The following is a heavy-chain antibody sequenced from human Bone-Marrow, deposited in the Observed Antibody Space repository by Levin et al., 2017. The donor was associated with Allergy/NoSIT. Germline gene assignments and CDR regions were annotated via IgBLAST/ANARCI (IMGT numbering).Heavy chain of an antibody. J-gene: IGHJ5*02. CDR1: GFTFSNHL. D-gene: IGHD5-24*01. V-gene: IGHV3-74*01. Sequence: GGSLRLSCAASGFTFSNHLMHWVRQAPGKGLVWVSGISSDGGTTGYADSVKGRFTISRDNAKSTLYLQMDSLRAEDTAVYYCQFMSSGNNWFDPWGQGTLVTVSS. CDR3: QFMSSGNNWFDP. CDR2: ISSDGGTT.